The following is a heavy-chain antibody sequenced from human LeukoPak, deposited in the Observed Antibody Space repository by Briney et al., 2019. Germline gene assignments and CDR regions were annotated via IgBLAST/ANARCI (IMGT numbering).Heavy chain of an antibody. D-gene: IGHD7-27*01. CDR1: GFTFSSYW. V-gene: IGHV3-23*01. CDR2: ITTGDGNT. CDR3: AKDGGLWVSAHWGDS. Sequence: GGSLRLSCVASGFTFSSYWMHWVRQAPGKGLKWVSTITTGDGNTYYADSVKGRFTVSRDDSKNTLYLQMNSLRAEDTAVYYCAKDGGLWVSAHWGDSWGRGTLVTVSS. J-gene: IGHJ4*02.